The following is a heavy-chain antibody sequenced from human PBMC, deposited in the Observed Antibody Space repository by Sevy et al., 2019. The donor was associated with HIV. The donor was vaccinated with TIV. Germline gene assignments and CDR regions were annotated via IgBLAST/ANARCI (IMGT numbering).Heavy chain of an antibody. Sequence: GGSLRLSFAASGFTFSSYSMNWVHQAPGKGLEWVSSISSSSSYIYYADSVKGRFTISRDNAKNSLYLQMNSLRAEDTAVYYCATGKVNYYDSSFARVWGQGTLVTVSS. D-gene: IGHD3-22*01. J-gene: IGHJ4*02. CDR2: ISSSSSYI. CDR3: ATGKVNYYDSSFARV. V-gene: IGHV3-21*01. CDR1: GFTFSSYS.